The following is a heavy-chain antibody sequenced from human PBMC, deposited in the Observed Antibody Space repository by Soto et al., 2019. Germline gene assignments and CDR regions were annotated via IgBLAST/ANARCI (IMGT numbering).Heavy chain of an antibody. CDR2: IWFDGSTT. CDR1: GFTFSNYG. V-gene: IGHV3-33*06. CDR3: AKDVDFSTGDPSRTFDS. D-gene: IGHD3-3*01. Sequence: QVQLVESGGGVVQPGRSLRLSCAASGFTFSNYGMHLVRQGPGKGLEWVAAIWFDGSTTYYRDSVKGRFTISRDNSKNTLDLQMNSLRVDDTAVYYCAKDVDFSTGDPSRTFDSWGQGTLVTVSS. J-gene: IGHJ4*02.